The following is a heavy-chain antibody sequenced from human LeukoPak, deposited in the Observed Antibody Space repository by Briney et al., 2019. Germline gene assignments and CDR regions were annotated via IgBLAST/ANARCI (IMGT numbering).Heavy chain of an antibody. CDR2: IYPGDSDT. V-gene: IGHV5-51*01. Sequence: GESLKISCKGSGYSFTSYWIGWVRQMPGKGLEWMGIIYPGDSDTRYSPSFQGQVTISADKSISTAYLQWSGLKASDTAMYYCARQSYYDSRGYYYDRSPYGYWGQGTLVTVSS. D-gene: IGHD3-22*01. J-gene: IGHJ4*02. CDR3: ARQSYYDSRGYYYDRSPYGY. CDR1: GYSFTSYW.